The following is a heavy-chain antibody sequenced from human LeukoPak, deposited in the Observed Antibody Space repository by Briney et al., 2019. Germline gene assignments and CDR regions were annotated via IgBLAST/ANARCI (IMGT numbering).Heavy chain of an antibody. V-gene: IGHV4-39*07. CDR1: GGSISSSSYY. CDR2: IYYSGST. Sequence: SETLSLTCTVSGGSISSSSYYWGWIRQPPGKGLEWIGSIYYSGSTYYNPSLKSRVTISVDTSKNQFSLKLSSVTAADTAVYYCAREVVWGMVRGIPSGWFDPWGQGTLVTVSS. D-gene: IGHD3-10*01. J-gene: IGHJ5*02. CDR3: AREVVWGMVRGIPSGWFDP.